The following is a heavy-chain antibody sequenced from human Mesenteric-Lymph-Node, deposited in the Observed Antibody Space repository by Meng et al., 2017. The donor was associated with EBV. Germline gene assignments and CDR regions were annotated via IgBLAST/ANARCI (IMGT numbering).Heavy chain of an antibody. D-gene: IGHD6-19*01. V-gene: IGHV4-30-4*01. CDR3: ARVEQWLLSFDY. Sequence: GHWLVMTSQTLAIICAVSGGSSGSGGSYWRWISPPPGQGLEWSVYIYYSGSTYYTPSLKSRVTLSVYTSKTQFSLKRSSVTAADTAVYYCARVEQWLLSFDYWGQGTLVTVSS. CDR2: IYYSGST. J-gene: IGHJ4*02. CDR1: GGSSGSGGSY.